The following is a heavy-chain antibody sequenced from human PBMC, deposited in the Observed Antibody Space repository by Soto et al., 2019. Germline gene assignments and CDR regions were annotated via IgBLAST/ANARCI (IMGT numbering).Heavy chain of an antibody. CDR1: GFTFSSYS. CDR2: ISTSSTYI. V-gene: IGHV3-21*01. D-gene: IGHD4-17*01. J-gene: IGHJ6*02. CDR3: ARGYGDYGGYFYYGMAV. Sequence: EVQLVESGGGLVKPGGSLRLSCAASGFTFSSYSMNWVRQAPGKGLEWVSSISTSSTYIYYADSLKGRFTISRDNAKNLLYLQMNSLKAEDTAVYFCARGYGDYGGYFYYGMAVWGQGTTVTVSS.